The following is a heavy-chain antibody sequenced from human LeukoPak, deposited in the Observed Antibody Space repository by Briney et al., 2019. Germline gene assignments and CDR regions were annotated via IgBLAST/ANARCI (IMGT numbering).Heavy chain of an antibody. V-gene: IGHV3-7*01. CDR2: IKQDGSEK. CDR3: ARENLLWFGEGTDAFDI. J-gene: IGHJ3*02. Sequence: GGSLRLSRAASGFTFSSYWMSWVRQAPGKGLEWVANIKQDGSEKYYVDSVKGRFTISRDNAKNSLYLQMNSLRAEDTAVYYCARENLLWFGEGTDAFDIWGQGTMVTVSS. CDR1: GFTFSSYW. D-gene: IGHD3-10*01.